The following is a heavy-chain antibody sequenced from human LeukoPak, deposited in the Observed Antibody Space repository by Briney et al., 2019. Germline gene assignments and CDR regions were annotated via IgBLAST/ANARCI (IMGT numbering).Heavy chain of an antibody. CDR2: ISASGP. J-gene: IGHJ4*02. D-gene: IGHD2-2*01. CDR1: GFTFSRLA. Sequence: PGGSLRLSCAASGFTFSRLAMTWVRQAPGKGLEWVSTISASGPYYADAVRGRFTISRDNAKNSLYLQMNSLRAEDTAVYYCAPQIVVVPAAIGWGQGTLVTVSS. V-gene: IGHV3-23*01. CDR3: APQIVVVPAAIG.